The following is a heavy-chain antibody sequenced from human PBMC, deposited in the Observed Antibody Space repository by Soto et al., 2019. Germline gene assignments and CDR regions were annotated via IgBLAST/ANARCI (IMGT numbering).Heavy chain of an antibody. CDR1: GYTISSGYF. V-gene: IGHV4-38-2*01. J-gene: IGHJ5*02. CDR3: ARVPKGGYDP. D-gene: IGHD3-16*01. Sequence: SETLSLTCAVSGYTISSGYFWAWIRQTPGKGLGWIGNVYHTGTTYYNPSLKSRVTISVDTSKNQFSLNLNFVTAADTALYYCARVPKGGYDPSGQVAQVTVSS. CDR2: VYHTGTT.